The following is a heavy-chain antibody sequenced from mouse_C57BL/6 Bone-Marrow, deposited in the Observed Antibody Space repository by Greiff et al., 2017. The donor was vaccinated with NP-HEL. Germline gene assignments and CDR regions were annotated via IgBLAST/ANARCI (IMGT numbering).Heavy chain of an antibody. J-gene: IGHJ4*01. CDR2: IRNKANGYTT. CDR1: GFTFTDYY. V-gene: IGHV7-3*01. CDR3: ARSPYCGNYWYAMDY. D-gene: IGHD2-10*01. Sequence: EVKLMESGGGLVQPGGSLSLSCAASGFTFTDYYMSWVRQPPGKALEWLGFIRNKANGYTTEYSVSVKGRFTISRDTSQSILYLQMNALRAEDSATYYCARSPYCGNYWYAMDYWGQGTSVTVSS.